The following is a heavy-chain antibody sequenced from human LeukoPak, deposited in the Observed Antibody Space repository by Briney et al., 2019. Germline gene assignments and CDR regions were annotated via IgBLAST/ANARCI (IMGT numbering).Heavy chain of an antibody. J-gene: IGHJ3*02. CDR3: AREGGLGYCTNGICSTGYAFDI. CDR2: IKQAGTQK. D-gene: IGHD2-8*01. CDR1: GFIFGDYA. V-gene: IGHV3-7*01. Sequence: GGSLRLSCTGSGFIFGDYAMNWVRQAPGKGLEWVAAIKQAGTQKFYVDSVKGRFTISRDNANNSLFLQMNSLSVEDTAVYYCAREGGLGYCTNGICSTGYAFDIWGQGTMVTVSS.